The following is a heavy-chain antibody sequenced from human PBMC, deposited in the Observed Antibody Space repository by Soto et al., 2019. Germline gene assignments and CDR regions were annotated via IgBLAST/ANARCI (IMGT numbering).Heavy chain of an antibody. CDR3: ASYYDFWSGYRDYYHYGMDV. V-gene: IGHV4-39*01. CDR1: GGSISSSSYY. J-gene: IGHJ6*02. D-gene: IGHD3-3*01. CDR2: IYYSGST. Sequence: PSETLSLTCTVSGGSISSSSYYWGWIRQPPGKGLEWIGSIYYSGSTYYNPSLKSRVTISVDTSKNQFSLKLSSVTAADTAVYYCASYYDFWSGYRDYYHYGMDVWGQGTTVTVSS.